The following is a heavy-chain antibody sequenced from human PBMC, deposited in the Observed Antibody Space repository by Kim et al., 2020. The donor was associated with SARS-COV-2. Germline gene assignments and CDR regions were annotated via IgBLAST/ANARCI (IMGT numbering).Heavy chain of an antibody. Sequence: SETLSLTCTVSGGSISSSSYYWGWIRQPPGKGLEWIGSIYYSGSTYYNPSLKSRVTISVDTSKNQFSLKLSSVTAADTAVYYCASDDPDGGGYWGQGTLVTVSS. CDR1: GGSISSSSYY. J-gene: IGHJ4*02. CDR3: ASDDPDGGGY. CDR2: IYYSGST. V-gene: IGHV4-39*01.